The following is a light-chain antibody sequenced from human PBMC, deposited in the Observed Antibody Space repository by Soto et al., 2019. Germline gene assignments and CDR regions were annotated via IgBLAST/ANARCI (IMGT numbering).Light chain of an antibody. Sequence: DIQMTQSPSTLSATVGDRVIIHFLASQRIRSGLAGYQQKPGKAPKLLIYKASSLESGVPSRFSGSGSGTEFTLTISRLQHDDFATYYCQHYNPYSTFGQGTKVDI. CDR2: KAS. CDR1: QRIRSG. CDR3: QHYNPYST. V-gene: IGKV1-5*03. J-gene: IGKJ1*01.